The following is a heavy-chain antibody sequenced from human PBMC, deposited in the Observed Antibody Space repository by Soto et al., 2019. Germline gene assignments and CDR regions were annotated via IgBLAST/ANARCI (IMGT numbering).Heavy chain of an antibody. V-gene: IGHV4-34*01. Sequence: SETLSLTCAVYAGSFSGYYWSWIRQPPGKGLEWIGEINHSGSTNYDPSLKSRVTISVDTSKNQFSLKLSSVTAADTAVYYCARYVLRFNYYGMDVWGQGTTVTVSS. CDR3: ARYVLRFNYYGMDV. D-gene: IGHD4-17*01. CDR1: AGSFSGYY. J-gene: IGHJ6*02. CDR2: INHSGST.